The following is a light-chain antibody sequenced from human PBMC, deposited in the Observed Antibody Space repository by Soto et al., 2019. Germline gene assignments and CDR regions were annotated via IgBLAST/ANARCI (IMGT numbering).Light chain of an antibody. CDR2: ASS. Sequence: DIQMTQSPSSLSASVGDRVTITCRASQTITNSLNWYQQRPGKAPNLLIYASSSLQSGVPPRFSGSGSGTDFTLTISSLQPEDFATYYCQQTYSTPITFGQGTRLESK. V-gene: IGKV1-39*01. CDR3: QQTYSTPIT. CDR1: QTITNS. J-gene: IGKJ5*01.